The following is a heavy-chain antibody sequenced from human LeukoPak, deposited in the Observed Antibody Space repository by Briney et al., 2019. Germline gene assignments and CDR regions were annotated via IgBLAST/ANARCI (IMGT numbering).Heavy chain of an antibody. CDR3: AREMVRDAFDI. J-gene: IGHJ3*02. CDR2: VSSSGTT. Sequence: SETLSLTCTVSGGSISRDGHYWSWIRQYPGKGLESIGSVSSSGTTTYNPSLKSRVTISLDTSQNQFSLNLRSLTATDTAVYYCAREMVRDAFDIWGQGTMVTVSS. CDR1: GGSISRDGHY. V-gene: IGHV4-31*03. D-gene: IGHD2-8*01.